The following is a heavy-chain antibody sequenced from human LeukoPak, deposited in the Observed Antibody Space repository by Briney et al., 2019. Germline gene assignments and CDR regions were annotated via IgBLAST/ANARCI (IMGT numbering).Heavy chain of an antibody. CDR3: ARGAYYYDSSGYYD. J-gene: IGHJ4*02. CDR1: GFTFSSYG. V-gene: IGHV3-33*01. Sequence: GGSLRLSCAASGFTFSSYGMHWVRQAPGKGLEWVAVIWYDGSNKYYADSVKGRFTISRDNSKNTLYLQMNSLRAEDTAVYYCARGAYYYDSSGYYDWGQGTLVTVSS. CDR2: IWYDGSNK. D-gene: IGHD3-22*01.